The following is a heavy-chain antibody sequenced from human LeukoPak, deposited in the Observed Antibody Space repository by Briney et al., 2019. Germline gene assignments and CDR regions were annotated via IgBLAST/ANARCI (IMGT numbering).Heavy chain of an antibody. CDR2: ISSGSSYI. Sequence: GGSLRLSCAASGFTFSSYSMNWVRQAPGKGLEWVSSISSGSSYIYYADSVKGRFTISRDNAKNSLYLQMNSLRAEDTAVYYCAKDGESSTSCPFDPWGQGTLVTVSS. V-gene: IGHV3-21*01. J-gene: IGHJ5*02. CDR3: AKDGESSTSCPFDP. CDR1: GFTFSSYS. D-gene: IGHD2-2*01.